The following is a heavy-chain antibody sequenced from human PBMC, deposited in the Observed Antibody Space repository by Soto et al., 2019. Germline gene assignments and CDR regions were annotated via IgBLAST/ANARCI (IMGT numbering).Heavy chain of an antibody. CDR2: IIPILGIA. CDR3: ASLPCGGDCHYNWFDP. Sequence: QVQLVQSGAEVTKPGSSVKVSCKASGGTFSSYTISWVRQAPGQGLEWMGRIIPILGIANYAQKFQGRVTITADKSTSTAYMELSSLRSEDTAVYYCASLPCGGDCHYNWFDPWGQGTLVTVSS. J-gene: IGHJ5*02. V-gene: IGHV1-69*02. CDR1: GGTFSSYT. D-gene: IGHD2-21*02.